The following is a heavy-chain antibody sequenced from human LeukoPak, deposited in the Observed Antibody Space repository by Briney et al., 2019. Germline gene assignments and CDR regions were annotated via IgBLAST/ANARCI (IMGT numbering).Heavy chain of an antibody. Sequence: SVKVSCKASGGTFSSYAISWVRQAPGQGLEWMGRIIPILGIANYAQKLQGRVTMTTDTSTSTAYMELRSLRSDDTAVYYCARDETTYYYGSGSYYSNWFDPWGQGTLVTVSS. CDR2: IIPILGIA. CDR3: ARDETTYYYGSGSYYSNWFDP. V-gene: IGHV1-69*04. D-gene: IGHD3-10*01. J-gene: IGHJ5*02. CDR1: GGTFSSYA.